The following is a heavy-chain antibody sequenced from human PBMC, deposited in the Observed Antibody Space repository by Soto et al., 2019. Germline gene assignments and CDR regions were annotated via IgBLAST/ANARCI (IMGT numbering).Heavy chain of an antibody. V-gene: IGHV3-23*01. J-gene: IGHJ4*02. CDR3: ATDLAMAVAGDY. CDR1: GFTFSSYA. Sequence: GGSLRLSCAASGFTFSSYAMSWVRQAPGKGLEWVSAISGSGGSTYYADSVKGRFTISRDNSKNTLYRQMNILRAEDTAVYYCATDLAMAVAGDYWGQGTLVTVSS. D-gene: IGHD6-19*01. CDR2: ISGSGGST.